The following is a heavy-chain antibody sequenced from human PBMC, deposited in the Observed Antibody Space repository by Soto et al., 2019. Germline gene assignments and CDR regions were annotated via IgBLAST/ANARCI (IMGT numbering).Heavy chain of an antibody. V-gene: IGHV3-48*01. D-gene: IGHD7-27*01. CDR1: GFILSDCA. CDR2: ISSSSSVI. Sequence: EVQLVESGGGLVQPGGSLRLSCATSGFILSDCAMNWVRQAPGKGLEWVSYISSSSSVIDYADSVKARFTVSRDNARNSLYLQRNSLRAEDTAVYYCARDLSWGSNWYYYMDVWGKGTTVTVSS. J-gene: IGHJ6*03. CDR3: ARDLSWGSNWYYYMDV.